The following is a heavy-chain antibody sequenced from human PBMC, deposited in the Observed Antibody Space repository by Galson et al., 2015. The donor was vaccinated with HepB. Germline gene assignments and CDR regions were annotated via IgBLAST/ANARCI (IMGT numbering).Heavy chain of an antibody. CDR3: ARSRARGAAASPGGGH. CDR1: GASISNGSYY. J-gene: IGHJ4*02. V-gene: IGHV4-61*02. D-gene: IGHD2-15*01. CDR2: MYITGSP. Sequence: TLSLTCTVSGASISNGSYYWSWIRQPAGKGLEWIGRMYITGSPNYKPSLRSRVIMSADTSNNQLSLKVNSVTAADTAVYYCARSRARGAAASPGGGHWGQGTLVTVSS.